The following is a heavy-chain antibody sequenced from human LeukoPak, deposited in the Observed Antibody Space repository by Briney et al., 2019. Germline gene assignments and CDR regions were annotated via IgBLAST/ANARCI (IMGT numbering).Heavy chain of an antibody. CDR3: ARADYYYYGMDV. CDR1: GYTFTGYY. CDR2: INPNSGGT. V-gene: IGHV1-2*02. J-gene: IGHJ6*02. Sequence: ASVKVSCKASGYTFTGYYMHWVRQAPGQGLEWMGWINPNSGGTNYAQKFQGRVTMTRDKSISTAYMELSRLRSDDTAVYYCARADYYYYGMDVWGQGTTVTVSS.